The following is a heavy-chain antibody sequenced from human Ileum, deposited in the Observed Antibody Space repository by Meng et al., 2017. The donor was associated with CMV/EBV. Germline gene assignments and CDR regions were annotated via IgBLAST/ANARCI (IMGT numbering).Heavy chain of an antibody. CDR2: INHHGGT. CDR1: GQSFSAYY. CDR3: ARGGFSSGYYAAFDY. J-gene: IGHJ4*01. V-gene: IGHV4-34*01. D-gene: IGHD6-19*01. Sequence: VSGQSFSAYYWSWSRQPPGKCLEWVAEINHHGGTNYTPSLKSRVTVSVDTSENQVSLKLTSVTAADSAVYYCARGGFSSGYYAAFDYWGHGTLVTVSS.